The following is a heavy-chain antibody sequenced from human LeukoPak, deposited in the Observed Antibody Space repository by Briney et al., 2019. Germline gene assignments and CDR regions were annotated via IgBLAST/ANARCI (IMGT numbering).Heavy chain of an antibody. CDR2: IYYSGST. Sequence: SETLSLTCTVSGGSISSYYWSWIRQPPGKGLEWIGYIYYSGSTNYNPSLKSRVTISVDTSKNQFSLKLSSVTAADTAVYYCARVVEYSYDLDYWGQGTLVTVSS. V-gene: IGHV4-59*01. CDR1: GGSISSYY. CDR3: ARVVEYSYDLDY. D-gene: IGHD5-18*01. J-gene: IGHJ4*02.